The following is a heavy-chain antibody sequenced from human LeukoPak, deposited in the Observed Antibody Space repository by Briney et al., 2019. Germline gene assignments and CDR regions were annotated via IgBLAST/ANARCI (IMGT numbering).Heavy chain of an antibody. D-gene: IGHD3-10*01. J-gene: IGHJ4*02. CDR3: ARGPYGSGSYY. V-gene: IGHV4-30-4*01. CDR2: IYYSAPP. CDR1: GGSISSGDYY. Sequence: SETLSLTCTVSGGSISSGDYYWSWGRQPPGKGLEWIVYIYYSAPPHYTPSLKSRVTLPVDTSTNQFSLNLTSVAAAYTAVYYCARGPYGSGSYYWGQGTLVTVSS.